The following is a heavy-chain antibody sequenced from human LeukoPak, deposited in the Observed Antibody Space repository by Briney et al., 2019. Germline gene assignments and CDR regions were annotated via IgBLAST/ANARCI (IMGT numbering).Heavy chain of an antibody. V-gene: IGHV4-39*01. Sequence: KPSETLSLTCTVSGGSISSSSYYWGWIRQPPGKGLEWIGSIYHSGSTYYNPSLKSRVTISVDTSKNQFSLKLSSVTAADTAVYYCARHRSGRVVPAARYPYYFDYWGQGTLVTVSS. CDR3: ARHRSGRVVPAARYPYYFDY. CDR1: GGSISSSSYY. D-gene: IGHD2-2*01. J-gene: IGHJ4*02. CDR2: IYHSGST.